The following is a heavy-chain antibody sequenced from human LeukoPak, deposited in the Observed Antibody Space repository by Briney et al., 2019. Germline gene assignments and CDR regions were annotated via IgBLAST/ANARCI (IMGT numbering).Heavy chain of an antibody. V-gene: IGHV1-2*06. CDR2: INPNSGGT. CDR1: GYTFTGYY. CDR3: AKDEGGYSGYDNY. D-gene: IGHD5-12*01. Sequence: ASVKVSCKASGYTFTGYYMHWVRQAPGQGLEWMGRINPNSGGTNYAQKFQGRVTMTRDTSISTAYMELSRLRSDDTAVYYCAKDEGGYSGYDNYWGQGTLVTVSS. J-gene: IGHJ4*02.